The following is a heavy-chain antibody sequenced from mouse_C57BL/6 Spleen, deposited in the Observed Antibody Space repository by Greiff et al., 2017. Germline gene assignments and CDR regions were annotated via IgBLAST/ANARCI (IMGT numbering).Heavy chain of an antibody. J-gene: IGHJ3*01. V-gene: IGHV1-69*01. Sequence: QVQLQQPGAELVMPGASVKLSCKASGYTFTSYWMHWVKQRPGQGLEWIGEIDPSDSYTNYNQKFKGKSTLTVDKSTSTAYMPLGSLTSEDSAVYYCAPYYSNYGGFAYWGQGTLVTVSA. CDR2: IDPSDSYT. CDR1: GYTFTSYW. D-gene: IGHD2-5*01. CDR3: APYYSNYGGFAY.